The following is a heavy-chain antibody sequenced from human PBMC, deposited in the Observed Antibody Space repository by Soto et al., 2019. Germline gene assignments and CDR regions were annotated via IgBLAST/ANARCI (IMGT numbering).Heavy chain of an antibody. D-gene: IGHD1-26*01. CDR2: ISYDGNTQ. V-gene: IGHV3-30-3*01. Sequence: VQLVESGGGVVQPGGSLRLSCAASGFIFSNYAMQWVRQAPGKGLEWMAAISYDGNTQYYADSVRGRFTISRDNSKNTVYVQMISLRAEDTAVYYCARDLKGDTKLDYWGQGTLVTVSS. J-gene: IGHJ4*02. CDR1: GFIFSNYA. CDR3: ARDLKGDTKLDY.